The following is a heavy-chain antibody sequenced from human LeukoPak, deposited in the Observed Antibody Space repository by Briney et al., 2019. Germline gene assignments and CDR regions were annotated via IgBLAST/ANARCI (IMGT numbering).Heavy chain of an antibody. V-gene: IGHV4-59*08. CDR2: MFYSGST. CDR3: ARRNYDVLTGYYNAFDY. CDR1: GGSISSYY. J-gene: IGHJ4*02. Sequence: SETLPLTCTASGGSISSYYWSWIRQPPGRGLEWIGYMFYSGSTKYNPSLKNRGAISVDTSKNQISLKLSSVTAADTAVYYCARRNYDVLTGYYNAFDYWGQGALVTVSS. D-gene: IGHD3-9*01.